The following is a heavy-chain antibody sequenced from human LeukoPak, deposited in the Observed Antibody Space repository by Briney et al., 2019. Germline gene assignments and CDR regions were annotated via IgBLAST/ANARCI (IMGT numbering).Heavy chain of an antibody. D-gene: IGHD6-13*01. J-gene: IGHJ6*02. CDR1: GGSISSYY. CDR3: ASASRPPYYYGMDV. V-gene: IGHV4-59*01. Sequence: PSETLCLTCTVSGGSISSYYWSWIWQPPGKGLEWICYIYYSGSANSNPALRSRVTISVAMSKTQFSLKLSSVTAADTAVYYCASASRPPYYYGMDVWGQGTTVTVSS. CDR2: IYYSGSA.